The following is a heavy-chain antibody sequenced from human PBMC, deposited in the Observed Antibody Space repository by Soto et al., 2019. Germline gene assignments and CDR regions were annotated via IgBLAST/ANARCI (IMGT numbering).Heavy chain of an antibody. Sequence: EVQLLESGGGVVQPGGSLRLSCAASGFTFSSYAMSWVRQAPGKGLEWVSAISGSGGSTYYADSVKGRFTISRDNSKNTLYLQMNRLRAEDTAVYYGAKDFAYDSSGHLPCFDYWGQGTLVTVSS. J-gene: IGHJ4*02. CDR1: GFTFSSYA. D-gene: IGHD3-22*01. CDR2: ISGSGGST. CDR3: AKDFAYDSSGHLPCFDY. V-gene: IGHV3-23*01.